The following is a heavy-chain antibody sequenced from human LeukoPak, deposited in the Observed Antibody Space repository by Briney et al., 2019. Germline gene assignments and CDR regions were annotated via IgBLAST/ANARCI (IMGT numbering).Heavy chain of an antibody. CDR1: GGSISSHY. D-gene: IGHD3-22*01. J-gene: IGHJ6*02. V-gene: IGHV4-59*11. CDR3: ARGPHPYYYDSSGYYSLNYYYYGMDV. Sequence: SETLSLTCTVSGGSISSHYWSWIRQPPGKGLEWIGYIYYSGSTNYNPSLKSRVTISVDTSKNQFSLKLSSVTAADTAVYYCARGPHPYYYDSSGYYSLNYYYYGMDVWGQGTTVTVSS. CDR2: IYYSGST.